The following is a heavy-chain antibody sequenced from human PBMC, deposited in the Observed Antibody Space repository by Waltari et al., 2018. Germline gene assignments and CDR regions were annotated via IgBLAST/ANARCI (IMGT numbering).Heavy chain of an antibody. CDR3: ARGCSSTSCYGRDFDY. V-gene: IGHV1-18*01. D-gene: IGHD2-2*01. J-gene: IGHJ4*02. CDR1: GYTFTSYG. Sequence: QVQLVQSGAEVKKPGASVKVSCKASGYTFTSYGISWVRQAPGQGLEWMGWISAYNGNTNYAQKLQGRDTMTTDTSTSTAYMELRSLRSDATAVYYCARGCSSTSCYGRDFDYWGQGTLVTVSS. CDR2: ISAYNGNT.